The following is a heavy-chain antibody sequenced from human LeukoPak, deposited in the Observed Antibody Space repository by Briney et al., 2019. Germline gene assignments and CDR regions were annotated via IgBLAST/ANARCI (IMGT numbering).Heavy chain of an antibody. CDR1: GLTFSSYA. Sequence: GPLRLSCTASGLTFSSYALSWVRQAPGKGLGGFSVISGSGDSIYYADSEKGRFTISRDNSKNTLYLQMKSLGVEDTAVYYCAKESPIFDYWGQGTLVTVSS. J-gene: IGHJ4*02. CDR3: AKESPIFDY. V-gene: IGHV3-23*01. CDR2: ISGSGDSI.